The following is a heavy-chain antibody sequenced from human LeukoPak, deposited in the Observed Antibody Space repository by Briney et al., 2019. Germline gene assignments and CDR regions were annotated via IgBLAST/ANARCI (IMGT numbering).Heavy chain of an antibody. D-gene: IGHD6-13*01. CDR3: ARTYSSSWYYQGFDY. CDR1: EFTFSDYY. V-gene: IGHV3-11*04. Sequence: SGGSLRLSCAASEFTFSDYYMNWIRQAPGKGLEWVSYISSSGSTIYYADSVKGRFTISRDNAKNSLYLQMNSLRAEDTAVYYCARTYSSSWYYQGFDYWGQGTLVTVSS. J-gene: IGHJ4*02. CDR2: ISSSGSTI.